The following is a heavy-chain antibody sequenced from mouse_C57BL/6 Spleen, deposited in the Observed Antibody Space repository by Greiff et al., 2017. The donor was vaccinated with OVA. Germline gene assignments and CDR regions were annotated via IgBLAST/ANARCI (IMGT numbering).Heavy chain of an antibody. CDR2: ISGGGGNT. CDR3: ARHYYYGSSDYFDY. J-gene: IGHJ2*01. D-gene: IGHD1-1*01. CDR1: GFTFSSYT. Sequence: DVQLVESGGGLVKPGGSLKLSCAASGFTFSSYTMSWVRHTPEKRLEWVATISGGGGNTYYPDSVKGRFTISRDNAKNTLYLQMSSLRSEDTALYYCARHYYYGSSDYFDYWGQGTTLTVAS. V-gene: IGHV5-9*01.